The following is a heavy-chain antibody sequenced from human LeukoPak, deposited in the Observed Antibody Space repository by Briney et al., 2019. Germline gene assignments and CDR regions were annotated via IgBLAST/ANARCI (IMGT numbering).Heavy chain of an antibody. J-gene: IGHJ4*02. CDR1: GGSISSYY. Sequence: PSETLSLTCTVSGGSISSYYWSWIRQPPGKGLEWIGYIYYSGSTNYNPSLTSRVTISVDTSKNQFSLKLSSVTAADTAVYYCARSSLRYVSGGFLGYFDYWGQGTLVTVSS. CDR2: IYYSGST. D-gene: IGHD3-9*01. CDR3: ARSSLRYVSGGFLGYFDY. V-gene: IGHV4-59*01.